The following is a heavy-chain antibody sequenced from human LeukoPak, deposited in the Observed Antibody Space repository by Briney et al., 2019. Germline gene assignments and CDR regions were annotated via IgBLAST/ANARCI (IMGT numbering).Heavy chain of an antibody. J-gene: IGHJ4*02. D-gene: IGHD2-2*01. CDR1: GGSISSSSYY. CDR2: IYYSGSA. Sequence: SETLSLTCTVSGGSISSSSYYWGWIRQPPGKGLEWIRSIYYSGSAYYNPSLKSRVTISVDTSKNQFSLKLSSVTAADTAVYYCSRLRRNCSSTSCSKRVFDYWGQGTLVTVSS. V-gene: IGHV4-39*01. CDR3: SRLRRNCSSTSCSKRVFDY.